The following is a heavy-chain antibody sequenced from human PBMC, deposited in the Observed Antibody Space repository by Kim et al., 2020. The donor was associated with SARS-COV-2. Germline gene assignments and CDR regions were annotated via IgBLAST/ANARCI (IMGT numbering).Heavy chain of an antibody. J-gene: IGHJ4*02. V-gene: IGHV1-69*13. CDR3: AIYSSGGIFYFDY. D-gene: IGHD6-19*01. CDR1: GGTFSSYA. Sequence: SVKVSCKASGGTFSSYAISWVRQAPGQGLEWMGGIIPIFGTANYAQKFQGRVTITADESTSTAYMELSSLRSEDTAVYYCAIYSSGGIFYFDYWSQGTLVTVSS. CDR2: IIPIFGTA.